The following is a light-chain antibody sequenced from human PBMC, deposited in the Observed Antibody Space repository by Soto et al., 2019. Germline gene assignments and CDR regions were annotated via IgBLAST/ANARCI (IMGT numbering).Light chain of an antibody. CDR2: DAS. J-gene: IGKJ4*01. V-gene: IGKV1-33*01. CDR1: RDITDY. Sequence: DTQMTQSPSSLSASVGDRVAITCQASRDITDYLNWYQQKPGKAPKLLIYDASKLETGAPSRFSGSVSETDFTLTITSLQPEDIATYYCQQFDNVPHTFGGGTKVDIK. CDR3: QQFDNVPHT.